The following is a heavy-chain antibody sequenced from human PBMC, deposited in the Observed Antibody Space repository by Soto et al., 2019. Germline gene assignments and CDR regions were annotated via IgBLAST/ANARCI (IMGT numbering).Heavy chain of an antibody. Sequence: QVQLVQSGAEVKKPGSSVKVSCKASGGTFSSYTISWVRQAPGQGLEWMGRIIPILGIANYAQKFQGRVTITADKSTSTDYMELSSLRSEDRAVYYCATADIVVVPAAPPHYGMDVWGQGTTVTVSS. D-gene: IGHD2-2*01. CDR3: ATADIVVVPAAPPHYGMDV. CDR2: IIPILGIA. CDR1: GGTFSSYT. V-gene: IGHV1-69*02. J-gene: IGHJ6*02.